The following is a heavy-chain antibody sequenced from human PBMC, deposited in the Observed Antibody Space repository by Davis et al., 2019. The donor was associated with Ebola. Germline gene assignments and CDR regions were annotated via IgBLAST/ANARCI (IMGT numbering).Heavy chain of an antibody. V-gene: IGHV1-69*13. D-gene: IGHD4-23*01. J-gene: IGHJ6*02. CDR2: IIPIFGTA. CDR1: GGTFSSYA. Sequence: SVKVSCKASGGTFSSYAISWVRQAPGQGLEWMGGIIPIFGTANYAQKFQGRVTITADESTSTAYMELSSLRSEDTAVYYCASRYVSYGGKWDYYYYNGMDVWGQGTTVTVSS. CDR3: ASRYVSYGGKWDYYYYNGMDV.